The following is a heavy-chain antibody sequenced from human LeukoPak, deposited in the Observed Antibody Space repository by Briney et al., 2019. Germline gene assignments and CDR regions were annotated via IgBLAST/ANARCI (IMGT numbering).Heavy chain of an antibody. CDR3: AEAGDTFGGVIPFDP. J-gene: IGHJ5*02. V-gene: IGHV3-23*01. CDR1: GFTFSSYA. Sequence: GGSLRLSCAASGFTFSSYAMSWVRQAPGKGLEWVSAISGSGGSTYYADSVKGRFTISRDNSKNTLYPRMNSLRAEDTAVYYCAEAGDTFGGVIPFDPWGQGTLVTVSS. D-gene: IGHD3-16*02. CDR2: ISGSGGST.